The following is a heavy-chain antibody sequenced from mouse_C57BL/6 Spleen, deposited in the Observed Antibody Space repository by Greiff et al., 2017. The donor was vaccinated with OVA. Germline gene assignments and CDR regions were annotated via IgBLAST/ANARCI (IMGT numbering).Heavy chain of an antibody. D-gene: IGHD1-1*01. CDR3: AKGGYYGSSHWYFDV. CDR2: ISSGSSTI. CDR1: GFTFSDYG. V-gene: IGHV5-17*01. Sequence: EVKLVESGGGLVKPGGSLKLSCAASGFTFSDYGMHWVRQAPEKGLEWVAYISSGSSTIYYADTVKGRFTISRDNAKNTLFLQMTSLRSEDTAMYYCAKGGYYGSSHWYFDVWGTGTTVTVSS. J-gene: IGHJ1*03.